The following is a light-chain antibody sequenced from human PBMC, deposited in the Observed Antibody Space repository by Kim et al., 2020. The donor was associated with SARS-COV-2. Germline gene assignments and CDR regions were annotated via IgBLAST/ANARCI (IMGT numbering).Light chain of an antibody. V-gene: IGLV3-19*01. CDR2: GKY. CDR1: SLRNYY. CDR3: NSRDSSGDHVV. J-gene: IGLJ3*02. Sequence: SSGLTQDPAVSVALGQTVRLTCQGDSLRNYYATWYQQRPGQAPVLVLFGKYNRPSGIPDRFSGSGSGNTASLTITGAQAEDEAVYYCNSRDSSGDHVVFG.